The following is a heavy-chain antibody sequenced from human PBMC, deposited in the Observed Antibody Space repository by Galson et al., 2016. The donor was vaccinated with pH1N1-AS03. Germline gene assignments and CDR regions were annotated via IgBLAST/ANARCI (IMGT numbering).Heavy chain of an antibody. CDR3: ARAPPGGSSWIGGHFDH. D-gene: IGHD6-13*01. J-gene: IGHJ4*02. CDR1: GFIFNDYA. Sequence: SLRLSCAASGFIFNDYAMHWVRQAPGKGLEWVTGISWNSEMIGCADSVRGRFTVSRDNAKNSLYLQMNSLRPEDTAIYYCARAPPGGSSWIGGHFDHWGQGTLVTVSS. V-gene: IGHV3-9*01. CDR2: ISWNSEMI.